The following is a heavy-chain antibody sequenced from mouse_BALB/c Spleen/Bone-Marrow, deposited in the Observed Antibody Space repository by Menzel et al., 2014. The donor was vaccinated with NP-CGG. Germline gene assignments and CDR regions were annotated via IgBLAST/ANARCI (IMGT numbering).Heavy chain of an antibody. V-gene: IGHV5-12*02. D-gene: IGHD1-1*02. CDR3: ARGGLWSSFDY. CDR2: ISNGGGST. J-gene: IGHJ2*01. Sequence: EVKLEESGGGLVQPGGSLKLSCATSGFTFSDYYMYWVRQTPEKRLEWVAYISNGGGSTYYPDTVKGRFTISRVNAKNTLYLQMSRLKSEDTAMYYCARGGLWSSFDYWGQGTTLTVSS. CDR1: GFTFSDYY.